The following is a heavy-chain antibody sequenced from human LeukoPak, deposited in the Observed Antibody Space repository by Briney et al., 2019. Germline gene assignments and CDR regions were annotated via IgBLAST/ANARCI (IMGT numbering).Heavy chain of an antibody. CDR2: ISGSGGST. CDR1: GFTFSSYA. J-gene: IGHJ4*02. D-gene: IGHD3-10*01. Sequence: PGGSLRLSCAASGFTFSSYAMSWVRQAPGKGLEWVSAISGSGGSTYYADSVKGRFTISRDNSKNTLYLQMNSLRAEDTAVYYCAKDRLVEVRGVIISRRFDYWGQGTLVTVSS. CDR3: AKDRLVEVRGVIISRRFDY. V-gene: IGHV3-23*01.